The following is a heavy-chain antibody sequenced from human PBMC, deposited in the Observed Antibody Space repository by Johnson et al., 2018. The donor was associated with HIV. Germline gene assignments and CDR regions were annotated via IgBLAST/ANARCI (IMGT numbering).Heavy chain of an antibody. V-gene: IGHV3-66*01. Sequence: MLLVESGGILVQPGGSLRLSCAASGFTVSSNYMSWVRQGPGKGLEWVSVIYSGGSTYYADSVKGRFTISRDNSKNTLYLQMNSLRADDTAVYYCAKSQDSSVYDYDFDIWGQGTMVTVSS. D-gene: IGHD5/OR15-5a*01. CDR1: GFTVSSNY. CDR3: AKSQDSSVYDYDFDI. J-gene: IGHJ3*02. CDR2: IYSGGST.